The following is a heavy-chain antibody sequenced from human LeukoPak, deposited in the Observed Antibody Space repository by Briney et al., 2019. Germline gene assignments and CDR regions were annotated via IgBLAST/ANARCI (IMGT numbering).Heavy chain of an antibody. D-gene: IGHD3-3*01. CDR2: ISSSSNAI. V-gene: IGHV3-48*01. Sequence: GGSLRLSCAASGFTFRIYSMNWVRQAPGKGLEWVSYISSSSNAIQYTDSVKGRFTVSRDNAKNSLYLQMNSLRAEDTAVYYCTDDFWSGYYGHWGQGTLVTVSS. J-gene: IGHJ4*02. CDR1: GFTFRIYS. CDR3: TDDFWSGYYGH.